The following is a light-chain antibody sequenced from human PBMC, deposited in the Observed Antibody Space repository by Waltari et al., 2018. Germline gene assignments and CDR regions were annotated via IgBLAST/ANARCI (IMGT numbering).Light chain of an antibody. J-gene: IGLJ1*01. CDR3: CSYAGASTSLYV. V-gene: IGLV2-23*02. CDR2: EVT. Sequence: QSALTQSASVSGSPGQLITISCTGTSSDVGSYNLVSWYQRHPGNAPKLMIYEVTKRPSGVSNRFSGSKSGNTASLTISGLQSEDEADYYCCSYAGASTSLYVFGTGTKVTVL. CDR1: SSDVGSYNL.